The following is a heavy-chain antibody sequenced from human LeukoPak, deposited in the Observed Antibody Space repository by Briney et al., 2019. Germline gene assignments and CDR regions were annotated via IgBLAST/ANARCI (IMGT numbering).Heavy chain of an antibody. Sequence: SETLSLTCALYGGSFSGYYWSWIRQPPGKGLEWIGEINHSESTNYNPSLKSRVTISVVTFKNQFSLKLSSVTAADAAVYYCARGKGGSWYPPFDYWGQGTLVTVSS. CDR3: ARGKGGSWYPPFDY. CDR1: GGSFSGYY. CDR2: INHSEST. V-gene: IGHV4-34*01. D-gene: IGHD6-13*01. J-gene: IGHJ4*02.